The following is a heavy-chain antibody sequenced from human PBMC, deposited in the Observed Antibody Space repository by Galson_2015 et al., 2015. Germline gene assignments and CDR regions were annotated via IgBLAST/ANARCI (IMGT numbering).Heavy chain of an antibody. CDR1: GFTFSSYS. Sequence: SLRLSCAASGFTFSSYSMNWVRQAPGKGLEWVSFISGSSRYKYYADSVKGRFTISRDNAKNSLYLQMNSLRAEDTAVYYCARVGLGDASDIWGQGTMVTVSS. D-gene: IGHD6-19*01. CDR2: ISGSSRYK. V-gene: IGHV3-21*01. J-gene: IGHJ3*02. CDR3: ARVGLGDASDI.